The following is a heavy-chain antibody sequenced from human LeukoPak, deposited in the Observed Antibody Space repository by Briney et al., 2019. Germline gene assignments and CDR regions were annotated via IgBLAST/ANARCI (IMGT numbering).Heavy chain of an antibody. CDR2: IKEDGSVR. V-gene: IGHV3-7*01. CDR3: ARDPGYSNFDY. CDR1: GFTFGRSW. D-gene: IGHD6-13*01. J-gene: IGHJ4*02. Sequence: GGSLRLSCGVSGFTFGRSWMSWVRQTPAKGLEFVANIKEDGSVRNYVDSVQGRFTISRDNAKNSLYLHMNSLRAEDTAVYYCARDPGYSNFDYWGQGTLVTVSS.